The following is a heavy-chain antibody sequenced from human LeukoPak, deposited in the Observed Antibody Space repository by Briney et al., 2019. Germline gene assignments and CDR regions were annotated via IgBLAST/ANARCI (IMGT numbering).Heavy chain of an antibody. Sequence: PSKTLSLTCSVSGASLSGYYWGWIRQSPGKGLEWLGYISDTGKTDYNPSLKSRGTLSLDTSKNQFSLRLTSVTAADTAVYYCVTGYYEPFDNWGQGTLATVSS. CDR2: ISDTGKT. CDR1: GASLSGYY. CDR3: VTGYYEPFDN. J-gene: IGHJ4*02. V-gene: IGHV4-59*01. D-gene: IGHD3-3*01.